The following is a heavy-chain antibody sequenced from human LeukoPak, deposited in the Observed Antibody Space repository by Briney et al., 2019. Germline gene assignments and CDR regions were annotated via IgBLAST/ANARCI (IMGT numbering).Heavy chain of an antibody. Sequence: PSETLPLTCTVSGYSIRSGYSWGWIRQPPGKGLEWMGSIYHSGTTYYNPSLKSRVTISVDRSKNQFSLKLSSVTAADTAVYYCARESVGANQAGAFDIWGQGTMVTVSS. CDR3: ARESVGANQAGAFDI. CDR2: IYHSGTT. J-gene: IGHJ3*02. CDR1: GYSIRSGYS. D-gene: IGHD1-26*01. V-gene: IGHV4-38-2*02.